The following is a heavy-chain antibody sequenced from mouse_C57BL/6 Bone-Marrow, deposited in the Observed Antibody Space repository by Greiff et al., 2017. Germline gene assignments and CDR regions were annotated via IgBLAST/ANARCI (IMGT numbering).Heavy chain of an antibody. D-gene: IGHD1-1*01. CDR2: IWTGGGT. CDR1: GFSLTSYA. V-gene: IGHV2-9-1*01. CDR3: ARGRYSYYYGSSDYAMDY. Sequence: VQLKESGPGLVAPSQSLSITCTVSGFSLTSYAISWVRQPPGKGLEWLGVIWTGGGTNYNSALNSRLSISKDNSKSQVFLKMNSLQTDDTARYYCARGRYSYYYGSSDYAMDYWGQGTSVTVSS. J-gene: IGHJ4*01.